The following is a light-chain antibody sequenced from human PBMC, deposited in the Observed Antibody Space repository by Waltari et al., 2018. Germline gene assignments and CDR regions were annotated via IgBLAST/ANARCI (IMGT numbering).Light chain of an antibody. J-gene: IGKJ1*01. V-gene: IGKV3-20*01. CDR1: QSVSRNY. Sequence: EIVLTQSPDTLSLSPGERATLSCRASQSVSRNYFAWYQQKPGQAPRLLIHGASNRATGIPDRFSGRGSGTDFTLTSSRLEPEDSAVYYCQQYGTSRTFGRGTKVEIK. CDR3: QQYGTSRT. CDR2: GAS.